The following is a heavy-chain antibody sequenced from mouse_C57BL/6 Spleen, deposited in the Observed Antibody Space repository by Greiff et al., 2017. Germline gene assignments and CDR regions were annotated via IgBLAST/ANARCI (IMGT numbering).Heavy chain of an antibody. CDR1: GYTFTSYW. J-gene: IGHJ2*01. D-gene: IGHD2-4*01. V-gene: IGHV1-64*01. CDR3: ARRYINEYEVYFDY. Sequence: QVQLQQPGAELVKPGASVKLSCKASGYTFTSYWMHWVKQRPGQGLEWIGMIHPNSGSTNYNEKFKSKATLTVDKSSSTAYMQLSSLTSEDSAVYYCARRYINEYEVYFDYWGQGTTLTVSS. CDR2: IHPNSGST.